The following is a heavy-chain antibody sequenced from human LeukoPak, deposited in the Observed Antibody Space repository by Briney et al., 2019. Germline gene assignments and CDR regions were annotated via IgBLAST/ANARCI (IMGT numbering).Heavy chain of an antibody. Sequence: GGSLRLSCAASGFTFSSYDMHWVRPATGKGLEWVSAIGTAGDTYYPGSVKGRFTISRENAKNSLYLQMNSLRAGDTAVYYCARVGRGAAEGTFDYWGQGTLVTVSS. CDR1: GFTFSSYD. CDR2: IGTAGDT. D-gene: IGHD6-13*01. CDR3: ARVGRGAAEGTFDY. V-gene: IGHV3-13*01. J-gene: IGHJ4*02.